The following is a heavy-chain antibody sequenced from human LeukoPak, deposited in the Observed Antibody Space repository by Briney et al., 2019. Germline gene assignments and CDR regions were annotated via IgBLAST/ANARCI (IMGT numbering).Heavy chain of an antibody. CDR3: TTDRGITYYYDSSGRGIDY. V-gene: IGHV3-15*01. J-gene: IGHJ4*02. D-gene: IGHD3-22*01. CDR2: IKSKTDGGTT. CDR1: GFTFSNAW. Sequence: EGSLRLSCAASGFTFSNAWMSWVRQAPGKGLEWVGRIKSKTDGGTTDYAAPVKGRFTISRDDSKNTLYLQMNSLKTEDTAVYYCTTDRGITYYYDSSGRGIDYWGQGTLVTVSS.